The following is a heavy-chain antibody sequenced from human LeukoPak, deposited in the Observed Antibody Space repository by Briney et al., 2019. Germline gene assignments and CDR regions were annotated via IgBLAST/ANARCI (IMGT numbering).Heavy chain of an antibody. CDR1: GYTFTGYY. V-gene: IGHV1-2*02. J-gene: IGHJ4*02. Sequence: ASVKVSCKASGYTFTGYYMHWVRQAPGQGLAWMGWINPNSGGTNYAQKFQGRVTMTRDTSISTAYMELSRLRSDDTAVYYCARELIYYDSSGSIDYWGQGTLVTVSS. D-gene: IGHD3-22*01. CDR2: INPNSGGT. CDR3: ARELIYYDSSGSIDY.